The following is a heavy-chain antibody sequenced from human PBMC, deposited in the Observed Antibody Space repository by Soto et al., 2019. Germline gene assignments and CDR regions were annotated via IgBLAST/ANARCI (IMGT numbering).Heavy chain of an antibody. D-gene: IGHD3-22*01. Sequence: GGPVEVSRKASGYTFTSYAMHLGRQGPGQRLEWMGWINAGNGNTKYSQKFQGRVTITRDTSASTAYMELNSLRAEDTAVYYCARPTYYYDRSGPPGYWGQGTLVTVSS. CDR2: INAGNGNT. J-gene: IGHJ4*02. V-gene: IGHV1-3*01. CDR3: ARPTYYYDRSGPPGY. CDR1: GYTFTSYA.